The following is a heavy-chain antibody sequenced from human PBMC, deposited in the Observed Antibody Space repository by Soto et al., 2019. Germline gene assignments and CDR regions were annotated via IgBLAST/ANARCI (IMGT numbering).Heavy chain of an antibody. Sequence: SVKVACSASAFTSTSAALRWVRQARGQRLEWIGWIVVGSGNTNYAQKFQERVTITRDMSTSTAYMELSSLRSEDTAVYYCAADLYYDFWSGPGWFDPWGQGTLVTVSS. CDR3: AADLYYDFWSGPGWFDP. CDR1: AFTSTSAA. J-gene: IGHJ5*02. CDR2: IVVGSGNT. D-gene: IGHD3-3*01. V-gene: IGHV1-58*01.